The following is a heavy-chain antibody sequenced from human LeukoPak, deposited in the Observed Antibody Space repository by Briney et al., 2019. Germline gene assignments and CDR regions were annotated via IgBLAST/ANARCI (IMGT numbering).Heavy chain of an antibody. Sequence: GASVTVSCKASGGTFSSYAISWVRQAPGQGLEWMGGIIPIFGTANYAQKFQGRVTITADESTSTAYMELSSLRSEDTAVYYCARGGCGGDCYPLDYYGMDVWGQGTTVTVSS. D-gene: IGHD2-21*02. V-gene: IGHV1-69*13. CDR2: IIPIFGTA. CDR1: GGTFSSYA. CDR3: ARGGCGGDCYPLDYYGMDV. J-gene: IGHJ6*02.